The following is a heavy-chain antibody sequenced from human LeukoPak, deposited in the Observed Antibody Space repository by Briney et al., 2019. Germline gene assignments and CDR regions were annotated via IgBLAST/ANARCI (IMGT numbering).Heavy chain of an antibody. V-gene: IGHV4-30-4*01. Sequence: PSQTLSLTCTVSGGSISSGDYYWSWIRQPPGKGLEWIGYIHHSGNTYYNPSLKSRVNISLDTSKNQFSLKLSSGTAADTAVYYCARPQYGVGGYNWFDPWGQGTLVTVSS. CDR3: ARPQYGVGGYNWFDP. CDR1: GGSISSGDYY. J-gene: IGHJ5*02. D-gene: IGHD2-8*01. CDR2: IHHSGNT.